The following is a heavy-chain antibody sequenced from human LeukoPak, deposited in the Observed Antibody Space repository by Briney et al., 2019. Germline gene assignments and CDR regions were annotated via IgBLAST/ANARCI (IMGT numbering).Heavy chain of an antibody. Sequence: GGSLRLSCAASGFTLSTCEMTWVRQAPGKGLEWISFITSSGSPTFYADSVKGRFTIFRDTAKNSLFLQMNNLRGEDTAVYYCARDISSSTRAFDIWGQGTMVTVS. CDR3: ARDISSSTRAFDI. D-gene: IGHD2-15*01. J-gene: IGHJ3*02. V-gene: IGHV3-48*03. CDR1: GFTLSTCE. CDR2: ITSSGSPT.